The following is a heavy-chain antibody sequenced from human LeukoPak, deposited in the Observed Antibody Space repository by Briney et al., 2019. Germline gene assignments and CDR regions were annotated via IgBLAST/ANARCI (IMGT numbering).Heavy chain of an antibody. J-gene: IGHJ4*02. CDR2: ISWNSGSI. Sequence: GGSLRLSCAASGFTFDDYAMHWVRQAPGKGLEWVSGISWNSGSIGYADSVKGRFTISRDNAKNSLYLQMNSLRAEDTALYYCAKDSSSGWYFAYFDYWGQGTLVTVSS. D-gene: IGHD6-19*01. CDR1: GFTFDDYA. V-gene: IGHV3-9*01. CDR3: AKDSSSGWYFAYFDY.